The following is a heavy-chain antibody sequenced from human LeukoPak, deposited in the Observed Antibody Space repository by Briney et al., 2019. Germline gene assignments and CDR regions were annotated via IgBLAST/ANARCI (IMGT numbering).Heavy chain of an antibody. CDR1: GFTFSDFE. Sequence: GGSLRLSRAASGFTFSDFEMNWVRQAPGKGLEWVSYISISGDTIYYADSVKGRFIISRDNAKNSLYLQMNSLRAEDTAVYYCARNQRGLKRDYCGQGTLVTVSS. V-gene: IGHV3-48*03. CDR2: ISISGDTI. CDR3: ARNQRGLKRDY. J-gene: IGHJ4*02. D-gene: IGHD6-25*01.